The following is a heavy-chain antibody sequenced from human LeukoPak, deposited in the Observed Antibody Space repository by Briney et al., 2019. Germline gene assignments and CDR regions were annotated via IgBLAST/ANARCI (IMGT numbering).Heavy chain of an antibody. D-gene: IGHD3-22*01. CDR3: AKGSYYYDSSGYHYYFDY. CDR2: ISGSGGTT. CDR1: GFSFSRFG. J-gene: IGHJ4*02. Sequence: PGGSLRLSCAASGFSFSRFGMSWVRQAPGKGLEWVSAISGSGGTTYYADSVKGRFTISRDNSKNTLYLQMNSLRAEDTAVYYCAKGSYYYDSSGYHYYFDYWGQGTLVTVSS. V-gene: IGHV3-23*01.